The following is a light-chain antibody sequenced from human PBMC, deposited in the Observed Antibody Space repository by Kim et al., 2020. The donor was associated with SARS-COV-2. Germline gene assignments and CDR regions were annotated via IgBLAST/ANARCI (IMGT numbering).Light chain of an antibody. V-gene: IGLV3-1*01. J-gene: IGLJ3*02. CDR2: RNN. CDR1: KVSYKY. Sequence: PGQTASITCSGDKVSYKYVCGKQQKPGQSPVLSSYRNNQRPSGIPERFSGSNSGNTATLTISGTQAMEEAHYYCQAWASSTAKVFGGGTKLTVL. CDR3: QAWASSTAKV.